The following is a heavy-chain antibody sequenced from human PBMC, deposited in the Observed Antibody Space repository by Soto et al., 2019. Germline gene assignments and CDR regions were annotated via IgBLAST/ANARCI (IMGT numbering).Heavy chain of an antibody. Sequence: PGGSLRLSCAASGFTFSSYAMSWVRQAPGKGLEWVSAISGSGGSTYYADSVKGRFTISRDNSKNTLYLQMNSLRAEDTAVYYCASLVRLPEYNWFDPWGQGTLVTVSS. CDR2: ISGSGGST. J-gene: IGHJ5*02. CDR3: ASLVRLPEYNWFDP. CDR1: GFTFSSYA. V-gene: IGHV3-23*01. D-gene: IGHD2-21*02.